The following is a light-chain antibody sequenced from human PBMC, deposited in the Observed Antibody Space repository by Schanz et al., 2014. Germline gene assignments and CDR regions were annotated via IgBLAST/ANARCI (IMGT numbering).Light chain of an antibody. CDR1: QSGSDSF. V-gene: IGKV3-20*01. Sequence: EIALTQSPGTLPLSPGERATLSCRASQSGSDSFLAWYQQKPGQGPRVLIYGASIRASGIPDRFSGSGSGTDFTLTITRLEPEDFAVYYCQHYSMSPLFGQGTKVEIK. J-gene: IGKJ1*01. CDR3: QHYSMSPL. CDR2: GAS.